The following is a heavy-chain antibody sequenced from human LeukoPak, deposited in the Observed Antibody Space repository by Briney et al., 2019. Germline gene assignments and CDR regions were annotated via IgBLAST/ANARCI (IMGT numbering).Heavy chain of an antibody. D-gene: IGHD5-12*01. Sequence: PGRSLRLSCAASGFTFSSYGMHWVRQAPGKGLDWVAVISYDGSNKYYADSVKGRLTISRDNSKNTLFLQMNSLRAEDTAVYYCAKGSNRGVATIDYWGQGTLVTVSS. CDR2: ISYDGSNK. J-gene: IGHJ4*02. CDR1: GFTFSSYG. V-gene: IGHV3-30*18. CDR3: AKGSNRGVATIDY.